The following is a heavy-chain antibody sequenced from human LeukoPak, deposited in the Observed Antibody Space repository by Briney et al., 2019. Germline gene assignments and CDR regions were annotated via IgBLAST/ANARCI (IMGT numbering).Heavy chain of an antibody. Sequence: GGSLRLSCAASGFPFSGYSMIWVRQAPGKGLEWVSYISGSSSIIYYADSVKGRFTISRDNAKNSLYLQMNSLRAEDTAVYYCARVPNYYDKDAFDIWGQGTMVTVSS. J-gene: IGHJ3*02. CDR3: ARVPNYYDKDAFDI. CDR1: GFPFSGYS. V-gene: IGHV3-48*04. CDR2: ISGSSSII. D-gene: IGHD3-22*01.